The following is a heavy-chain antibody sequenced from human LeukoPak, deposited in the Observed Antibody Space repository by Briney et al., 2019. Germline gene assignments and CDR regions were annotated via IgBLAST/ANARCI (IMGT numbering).Heavy chain of an antibody. V-gene: IGHV1-18*01. CDR1: GYTFTSYG. CDR2: ISAYNGNT. CDR3: AREQITIFGVEFDY. D-gene: IGHD3-3*01. J-gene: IGHJ4*02. Sequence: GPVKVSCKASGYTFTSYGISWVRQAPGQGLEWMGWISAYNGNTNYAQKLQGRVTMTTDTSTSTACMELRSLRSDDTAVYYCAREQITIFGVEFDYWGQGTLVTVSS.